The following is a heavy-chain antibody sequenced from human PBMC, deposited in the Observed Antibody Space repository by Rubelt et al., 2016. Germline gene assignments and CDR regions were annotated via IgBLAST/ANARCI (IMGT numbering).Heavy chain of an antibody. CDR2: YGGDYS. CDR3: ARKPGGFDY. Sequence: YGGDYSYYADSVKGQFSIPRDNSKNKLYLQIHSLRAEDTAIYYCARKPGGFDYWGQGTLVTVSS. J-gene: IGHJ4*02. V-gene: IGHV3-53*01. D-gene: IGHD1-14*01.